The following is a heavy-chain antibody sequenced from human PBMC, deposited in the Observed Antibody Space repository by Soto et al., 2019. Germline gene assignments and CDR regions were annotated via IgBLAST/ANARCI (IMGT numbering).Heavy chain of an antibody. J-gene: IGHJ4*02. Sequence: PSYTLSLSCTVSGGSMNSGDDYGTLIRQPPGKGLEWIGYIYYSGSTYYNPSLKSRVTISVDTSNNQFSLKLSSVTAADTAVYYCAARLYGDYAGVPPGFAYWGQGTLVTVSS. V-gene: IGHV4-30-4*02. D-gene: IGHD4-17*01. CDR3: AARLYGDYAGVPPGFAY. CDR2: IYYSGST. CDR1: GGSMNSGDDY.